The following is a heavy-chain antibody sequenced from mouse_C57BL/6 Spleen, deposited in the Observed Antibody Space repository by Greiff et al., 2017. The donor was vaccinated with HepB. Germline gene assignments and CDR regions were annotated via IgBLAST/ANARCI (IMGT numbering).Heavy chain of an antibody. CDR3: TRGEFHYYYAMDY. V-gene: IGHV1-15*01. Sequence: QVQLKQSGAELVRPGASVTLSCKASGYTFTDYEMHWVKQTPVHGLEWIGAIDPETGGTAYNQKFKGKAILTADKSSSTAYMELRSLTSEDSAVYYCTRGEFHYYYAMDYWGQGTSVTVSS. CDR1: GYTFTDYE. J-gene: IGHJ4*01. CDR2: IDPETGGT.